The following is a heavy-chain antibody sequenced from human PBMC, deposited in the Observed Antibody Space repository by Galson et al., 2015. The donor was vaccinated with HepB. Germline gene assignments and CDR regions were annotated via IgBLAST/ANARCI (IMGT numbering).Heavy chain of an antibody. CDR3: ARSDTISYIVVVTADVVDY. V-gene: IGHV7-4-1*02. D-gene: IGHD2-21*02. J-gene: IGHJ4*02. CDR2: INTNTGNP. CDR1: GYTFTSYA. Sequence: SVKVSCKASGYTFTSYAMNWVRQAPGQGLEWMGWINTNTGNPTYAQGFTGRFVFSLDTSVSTAYLQISSLKAEDTAVYYCARSDTISYIVVVTADVVDYWGQGTLVTVSS.